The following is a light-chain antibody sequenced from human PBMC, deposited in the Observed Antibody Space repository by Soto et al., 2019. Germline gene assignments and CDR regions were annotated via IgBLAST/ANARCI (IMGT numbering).Light chain of an antibody. Sequence: EIVLTQSPATLSLSPGERATLSCRASQSVSSYLAWYQQKPAQAPRLLIYDASNRATGIPARLSGSGSGTDFNLTISSREHEDFAVYYCQQRSNWPPLTFGGGTKVEIK. CDR3: QQRSNWPPLT. V-gene: IGKV3-11*01. CDR2: DAS. J-gene: IGKJ4*01. CDR1: QSVSSY.